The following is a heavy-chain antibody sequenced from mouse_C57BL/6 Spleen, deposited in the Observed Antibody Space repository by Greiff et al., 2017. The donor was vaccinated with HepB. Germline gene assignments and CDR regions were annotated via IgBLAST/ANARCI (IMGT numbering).Heavy chain of an antibody. CDR3: ARDYDGGAWFAY. J-gene: IGHJ3*01. Sequence: VKLQQSGAELARPGASVKLSCKASGYTFTSYGISWVKQRTGQGLEWIGEIYPRSGNTYYNEKFKGKATLTADKSSSTAYMELRSLTSEDSAVYFCARDYDGGAWFAYWGQGTLVTVSA. CDR1: GYTFTSYG. D-gene: IGHD2-4*01. CDR2: IYPRSGNT. V-gene: IGHV1-81*01.